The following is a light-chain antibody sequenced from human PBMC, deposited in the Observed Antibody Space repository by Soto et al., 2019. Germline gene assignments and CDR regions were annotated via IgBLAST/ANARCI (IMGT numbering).Light chain of an antibody. J-gene: IGLJ1*01. Sequence: QLVLTQPPSVSGAPGQRVTISCTGSSSNIGAGYDVHWYQQLPGTAPKLLIYGNTNRPSGVPDRFSASKSGTSASLAITGLQAEDEADYYCQSYDSSLSGYYVFGTGTKLTVL. CDR1: SSNIGAGYD. CDR2: GNT. V-gene: IGLV1-40*01. CDR3: QSYDSSLSGYYV.